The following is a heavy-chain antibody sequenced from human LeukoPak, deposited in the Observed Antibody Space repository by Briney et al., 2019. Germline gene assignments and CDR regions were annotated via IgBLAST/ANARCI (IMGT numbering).Heavy chain of an antibody. J-gene: IGHJ4*01. CDR1: GYTFTGYY. D-gene: IGHD2-2*02. CDR2: INPNSGGT. Sequence: ASVKVSCKASGYTFTGYYMHWVRQAPGQGLEWMGWINPNSGGTNYAQKFQGKVTMTRDTSISTAYMELNRLRSDDTAVYYCARDRVVVPADIRGFDYWGQGTLVTVSS. V-gene: IGHV1-2*02. CDR3: ARDRVVVPADIRGFDY.